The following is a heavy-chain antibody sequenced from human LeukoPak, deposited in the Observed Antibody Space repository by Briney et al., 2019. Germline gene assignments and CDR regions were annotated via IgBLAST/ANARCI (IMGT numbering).Heavy chain of an antibody. V-gene: IGHV1-8*01. CDR3: ARGLVGDILTGYHGIY. CDR1: GYTFTSYD. Sequence: ASVKVSCKASGYTFTSYDINWVRQATGQGLGWMGWMNPKSGNTGYAQKFQGRVTMTRNTSISTAYMELSSLRSEDTAVYYCARGLVGDILTGYHGIYWGQGTLVTVSS. D-gene: IGHD3-9*01. J-gene: IGHJ4*02. CDR2: MNPKSGNT.